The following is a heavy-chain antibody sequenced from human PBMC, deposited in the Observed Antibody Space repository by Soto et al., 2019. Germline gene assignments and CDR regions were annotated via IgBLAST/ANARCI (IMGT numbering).Heavy chain of an antibody. CDR1: GGTFSSYA. CDR3: ARIQYYDFWSGYYKTEPYYCYGMDV. V-gene: IGHV1-69*06. D-gene: IGHD3-3*01. CDR2: IIPIFGTA. J-gene: IGHJ6*02. Sequence: SVKVSCKASGGTFSSYAISWVRQAPGQGLEWMGGIIPIFGTANYAQKFQGRVTITADKSTSTAYMELSSLRSEDTAVYYCARIQYYDFWSGYYKTEPYYCYGMDVWGQGTTVTVSS.